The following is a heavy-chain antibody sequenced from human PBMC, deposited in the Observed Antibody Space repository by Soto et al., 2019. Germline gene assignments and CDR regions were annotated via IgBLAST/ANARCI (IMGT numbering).Heavy chain of an antibody. J-gene: IGHJ6*02. Sequence: GGSLRLSCAASGFTFSNAWMNWVRQAPGKGLEWVGRIKSKTDGGTTDYAAPVKGRFTISRDDSKNTLYLQMDSLKTEDTAVYYCTTKRSSRQLLVSFYYYYGIYVCGQGTTVPVSS. CDR3: TTKRSSRQLLVSFYYYYGIYV. CDR2: IKSKTDGGTT. D-gene: IGHD6-19*01. V-gene: IGHV3-15*07. CDR1: GFTFSNAW.